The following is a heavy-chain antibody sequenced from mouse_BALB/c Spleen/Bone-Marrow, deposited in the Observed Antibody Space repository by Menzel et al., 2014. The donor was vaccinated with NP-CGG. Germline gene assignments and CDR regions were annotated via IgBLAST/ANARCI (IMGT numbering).Heavy chain of an antibody. Sequence: DVMLVESGGGLVKPGGSLKLSCAASGFAFSSYDMSWVRQTPEKSLEWVATISSGGSYTYYPDSVKGRFTISRDNARNNLYLQMSSLRAEDTALYYCARHGWYGGYIDDWGAGTTVTVSS. CDR1: GFAFSSYD. V-gene: IGHV5-9*02. CDR2: ISSGGSYT. CDR3: ARHGWYGGYIDD. D-gene: IGHD1-1*02. J-gene: IGHJ1*01.